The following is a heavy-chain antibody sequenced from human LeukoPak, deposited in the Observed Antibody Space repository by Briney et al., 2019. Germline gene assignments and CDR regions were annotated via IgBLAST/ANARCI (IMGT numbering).Heavy chain of an antibody. D-gene: IGHD3-22*01. CDR2: IDYNGSDT. V-gene: IGHV3-74*01. Sequence: PGGSLRLSCTASGFTFNTYWMHWVRQAPGKGLGWVSRIDYNGSDTNHADSVKGRFTISRDNTKYTLYLQMNSLRPEATAVYYCARYDNSGSLDDYWGQGTLVTVSS. CDR3: ARYDNSGSLDDY. CDR1: GFTFNTYW. J-gene: IGHJ4*02.